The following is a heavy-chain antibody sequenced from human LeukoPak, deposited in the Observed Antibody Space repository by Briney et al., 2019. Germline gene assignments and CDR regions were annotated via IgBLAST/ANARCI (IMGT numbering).Heavy chain of an antibody. Sequence: SETLSLTCTVSGGSIDIYFWSWIRQPPGKGLEWIGYIYYSGSANYNPSLRSRVTISVDKSKNQFPLKLSSVTAADTAVYYCASNDDYYFNYWGQGTLVTVSS. J-gene: IGHJ4*02. D-gene: IGHD4-17*01. V-gene: IGHV4-59*12. CDR2: IYYSGSA. CDR1: GGSIDIYF. CDR3: ASNDDYYFNY.